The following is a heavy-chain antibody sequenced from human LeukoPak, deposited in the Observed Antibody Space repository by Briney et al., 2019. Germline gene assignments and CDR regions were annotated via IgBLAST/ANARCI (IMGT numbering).Heavy chain of an antibody. CDR3: TRDSGTYNWFDP. J-gene: IGHJ5*02. CDR1: GFTFSSYS. V-gene: IGHV3-48*01. D-gene: IGHD1-26*01. Sequence: GGSLRLSCAASGFTFSSYSMNWVRQAPGKGLEWVSYIGTSSSTILYADSVKGRFTISRDDSINTAYLQMKSLKTEDTALYYCTRDSGTYNWFDPWGQGTLVTVSS. CDR2: IGTSSSTI.